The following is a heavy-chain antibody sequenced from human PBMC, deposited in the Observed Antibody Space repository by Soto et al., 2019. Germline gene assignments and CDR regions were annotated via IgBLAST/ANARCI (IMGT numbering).Heavy chain of an antibody. CDR2: IYYSGST. CDR3: ARKVGGWAPWYSDY. Sequence: SENPSLTCTVSGGSISSYYWSWIRQPPGKGLEWIGYIYYSGSTNYNPSLKSRVTISVDTSKNQFSLKLSSVTAADTAVYYCARKVGGWAPWYSDYWGKGTRVTV. CDR1: GGSISSYY. D-gene: IGHD2-21*01. V-gene: IGHV4-59*08. J-gene: IGHJ4*02.